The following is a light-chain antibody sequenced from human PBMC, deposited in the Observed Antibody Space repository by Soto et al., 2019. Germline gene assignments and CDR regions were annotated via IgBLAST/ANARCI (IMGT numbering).Light chain of an antibody. CDR1: SSDVGGYNY. CDR3: SSYTSTSTPG. CDR2: NVS. J-gene: IGLJ3*02. V-gene: IGLV2-14*03. Sequence: QSALTQPASVSGSPGQSINISCTGTSSDVGGYNYVSWYQQHPGKAPKLIMYNVSNRPSGVSNRFSGSKSGNTASLTISGLQAEDEADYYCSSYTSTSTPGFGGGTKLTVL.